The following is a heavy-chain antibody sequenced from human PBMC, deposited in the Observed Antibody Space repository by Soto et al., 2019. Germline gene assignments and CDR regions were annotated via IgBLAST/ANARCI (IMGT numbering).Heavy chain of an antibody. CDR2: IFYSGST. Sequence: PSETLSLTCSVSGDSIGSSSDYWAWIRQPPGKGLEWIGDIFYSGSTYYNPSLKSRVTISVDTSKNQFSLKLSFVTAADTAVYYCARHPYSGYDFDYGGQGTLVPVSS. CDR3: ARHPYSGYDFDY. D-gene: IGHD5-12*01. V-gene: IGHV4-39*01. J-gene: IGHJ4*02. CDR1: GDSIGSSSDY.